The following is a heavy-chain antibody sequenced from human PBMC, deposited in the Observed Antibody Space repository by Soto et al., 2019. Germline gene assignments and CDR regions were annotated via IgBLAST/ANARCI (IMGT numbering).Heavy chain of an antibody. J-gene: IGHJ5*02. CDR2: IYYSGST. CDR3: ARVEFVVVPAAIYFDP. V-gene: IGHV4-39*07. D-gene: IGHD2-2*01. Sequence: PSETLSLTCTVSGGSISSSSYYWGWIRQPPGKGLEWIGSIYYSGSTYYNPSLKSRVTISVDTSKNQFSLKLSSVTAADTAVYYCARVEFVVVPAAIYFDPWGQGTLVTVSS. CDR1: GGSISSSSYY.